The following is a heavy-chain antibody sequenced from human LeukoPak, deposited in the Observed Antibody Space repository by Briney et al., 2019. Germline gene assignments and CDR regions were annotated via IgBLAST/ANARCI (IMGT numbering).Heavy chain of an antibody. CDR1: GYTFTSYD. V-gene: IGHV1-8*01. D-gene: IGHD3-9*01. J-gene: IGHJ4*02. CDR2: MNPNSGNT. Sequence: ASVKVSCKASGYTFTSYDINWVRQATGQGLEWMGWMNPNSGNTGYAQKFQGRVTMTRNTSISTAYMELSSLRSEDTAVYYCARVLKRFDWLLPDYWGQGTLVTVSS. CDR3: ARVLKRFDWLLPDY.